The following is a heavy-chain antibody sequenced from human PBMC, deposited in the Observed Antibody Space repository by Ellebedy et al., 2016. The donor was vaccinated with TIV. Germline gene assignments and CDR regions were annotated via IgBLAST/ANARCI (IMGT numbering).Heavy chain of an antibody. Sequence: SVKVSXXASVGTFSSYAISWARQAPGQGLEWMGGIIPIFGTANYAQKFQGRVTITADESTSTAYMELSSLRSEDTAVYYCARVGTRRWPGEDVWGQGTTVTVSS. J-gene: IGHJ6*02. CDR3: ARVGTRRWPGEDV. V-gene: IGHV1-69*13. CDR2: IIPIFGTA. D-gene: IGHD5-24*01. CDR1: VGTFSSYA.